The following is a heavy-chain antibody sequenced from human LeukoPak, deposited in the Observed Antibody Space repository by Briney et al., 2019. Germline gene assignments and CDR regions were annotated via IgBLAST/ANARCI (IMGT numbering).Heavy chain of an antibody. CDR2: ITGSSTGDT. D-gene: IGHD6-19*01. V-gene: IGHV3-23*01. J-gene: IGHJ4*02. CDR3: AKRIVVAGRYFDY. CDR1: GFTFSSYA. Sequence: GGSLRLSCAASGFTFSSYAMSWVRQAPGKGLEWVSTITGSSTGDTYYADSVRGRFTISRDDSKNTLYLQMNSLRAEDTAVYYCAKRIVVAGRYFDYWGQGTLVTVSS.